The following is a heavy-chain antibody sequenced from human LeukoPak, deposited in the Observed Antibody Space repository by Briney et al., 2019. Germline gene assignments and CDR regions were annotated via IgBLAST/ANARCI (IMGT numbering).Heavy chain of an antibody. D-gene: IGHD2-2*01. CDR3: ARDLRYCSSTSCSSGENWFDP. V-gene: IGHV3-21*01. Sequence: PGGSLRLSCAASGFTFSSYSMNWVRQAPGKGLEWVSSISSSSSYIYYADSEKGRFTISRDNAKNSLYLQMNSLRAEDTAVYYCARDLRYCSSTSCSSGENWFDPWGQGTLVTVSS. CDR1: GFTFSSYS. CDR2: ISSSSSYI. J-gene: IGHJ5*02.